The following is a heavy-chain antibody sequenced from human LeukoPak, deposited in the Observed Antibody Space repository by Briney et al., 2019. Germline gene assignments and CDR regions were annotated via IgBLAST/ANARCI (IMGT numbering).Heavy chain of an antibody. CDR3: AAACNHHEAGKTSDFDY. CDR1: GGSFSGYY. CDR2: INHSGST. V-gene: IGHV4-34*01. J-gene: IGHJ4*02. Sequence: PSETLSLTCAVYGGSFSGYYWSWIRQPPGKGLEWSGEINHSGSTNYNPSLKSRVTISVDTSKNQFSLKLSSVTAADTAVYYCAAACNHHEAGKTSDFDYWGQGTLVTVSS. D-gene: IGHD6-13*01.